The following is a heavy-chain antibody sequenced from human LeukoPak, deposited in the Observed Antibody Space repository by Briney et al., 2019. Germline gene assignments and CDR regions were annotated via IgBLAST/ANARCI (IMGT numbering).Heavy chain of an antibody. J-gene: IGHJ3*02. CDR1: GFTFRNHW. D-gene: IGHD2-21*02. V-gene: IGHV3-74*01. Sequence: TGGCLRLACAASGFTFRNHWMQWVRQAAGKGLGYVSRVDGDGSGASYAAFVRGRFTISRDNAKDTLYLQMNSLRAEDTAVYYCVSLVGTADLAFDIWGQGTMVTVSS. CDR3: VSLVGTADLAFDI. CDR2: VDGDGSGA.